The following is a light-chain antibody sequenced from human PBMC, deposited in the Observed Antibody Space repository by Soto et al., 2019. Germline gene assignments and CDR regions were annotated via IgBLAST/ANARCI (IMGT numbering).Light chain of an antibody. Sequence: LHMTPSPYTLSGSLRHRATITSGPSQTISSWLAWYQQKPGKAPKLLIYKASTLKSGVPSRFSGSGSGTEFTLTISSLQPDDFATYFCQQYSDYSRTFGQGTKVDIK. CDR3: QQYSDYSRT. CDR1: QTISSW. CDR2: KAS. J-gene: IGKJ1*01. V-gene: IGKV1-5*03.